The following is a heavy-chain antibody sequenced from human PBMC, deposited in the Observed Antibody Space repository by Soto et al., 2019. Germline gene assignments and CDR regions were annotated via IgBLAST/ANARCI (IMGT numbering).Heavy chain of an antibody. CDR3: ARIMVRAVSCSSYRGMDV. Sequence: SGPTLVNPTQTLALACTFSRFSLSTSGRCVNWIRQPPGKALEWLARIGWADEKYYSTSLKTTLTISKDTSKNQVVLTMTNMDPVDTATYYCARIMVRAVSCSSYRGMDVWGPATTVTVSS. J-gene: IGHJ6*02. CDR1: RFSLSTSGRC. CDR2: IGWADEK. D-gene: IGHD6-13*01. V-gene: IGHV2-70*11.